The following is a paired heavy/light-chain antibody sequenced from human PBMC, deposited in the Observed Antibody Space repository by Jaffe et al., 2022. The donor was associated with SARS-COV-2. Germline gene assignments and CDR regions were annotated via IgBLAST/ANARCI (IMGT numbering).Heavy chain of an antibody. J-gene: IGHJ6*03. CDR1: GFTFGDYA. Sequence: ELQLVDSGGALVQPGGSLRLSCAASGFTFGDYAMHWVRQAPGKGLEWVSGISWNSRTIDYADSVKGRFTISRDNAKNSLFLQMNSLRAEDTALYYCVKDSGSGCSANSCYSLFYYYMDVWGRGTTVTVSS. V-gene: IGHV3-9*01. CDR3: VKDSGSGCSANSCYSLFYYYMDV. D-gene: IGHD2-15*01. CDR2: ISWNSRTI.
Light chain of an antibody. J-gene: IGKJ5*01. CDR2: YAS. Sequence: EVVLTQSPDFQSVTPKEKVTITCRASQSVASFLHWYQQKPGQSPKLLMKYASQSISGVPSRFSGSGSGTEFTLTITSLEPEDAAVYYCHQTSSLPITFGQGTRLEI. CDR1: QSVASF. V-gene: IGKV6D-21*02. CDR3: HQTSSLPIT.